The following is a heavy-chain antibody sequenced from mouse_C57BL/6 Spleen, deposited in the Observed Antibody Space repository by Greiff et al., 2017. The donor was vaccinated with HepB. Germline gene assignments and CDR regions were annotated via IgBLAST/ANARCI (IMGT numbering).Heavy chain of an antibody. CDR1: GYSFTGYY. D-gene: IGHD6-1*01. CDR2: INPSTGGT. CDR3: ARKGQGGPFDY. J-gene: IGHJ2*01. V-gene: IGHV1-42*01. Sequence: VQLQQSGPELVKPGASVKISCKASGYSFTGYYMNWVKQSPEKSLEWIGEINPSTGGTTYNQKFKAKATLTVDKSSSTAYMQLKSLTSEDSAVYFCARKGQGGPFDYWGQGTTLTVSS.